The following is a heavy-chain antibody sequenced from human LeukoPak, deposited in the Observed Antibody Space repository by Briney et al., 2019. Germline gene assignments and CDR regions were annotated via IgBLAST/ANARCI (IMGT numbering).Heavy chain of an antibody. V-gene: IGHV4-34*01. CDR3: AIFSDCSDDNCPNDY. J-gene: IGHJ4*02. Sequence: SETLSLTCAAYGGSFSGYYWSWIRKPPGKGLEWIGEINHSGSTNYNPSLKMRVTISVDTSKNQFSLKLSSVTAADTAVDYCAIFSDCSDDNCPNDYWGQGTLVTVSS. CDR1: GGSFSGYY. D-gene: IGHD2-15*01. CDR2: INHSGST.